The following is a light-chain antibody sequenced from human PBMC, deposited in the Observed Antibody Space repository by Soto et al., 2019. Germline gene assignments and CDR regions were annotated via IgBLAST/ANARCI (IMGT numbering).Light chain of an antibody. Sequence: DIVLTQSPGTLSLSPGERATLSCRASQSLSSSFLAWYQQKPGQAPRLLIYGASSRATGIPDRFSGSGSGTDFTLTISRLEPEDFAVYYCQQYGGSPLTFGGGTKVEI. J-gene: IGKJ4*01. CDR2: GAS. CDR3: QQYGGSPLT. CDR1: QSLSSSF. V-gene: IGKV3-20*01.